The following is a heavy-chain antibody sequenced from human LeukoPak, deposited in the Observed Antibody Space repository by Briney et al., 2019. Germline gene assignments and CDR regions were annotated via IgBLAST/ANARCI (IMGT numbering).Heavy chain of an antibody. D-gene: IGHD6-13*01. J-gene: IGHJ4*02. CDR1: GFTFSSYA. V-gene: IGHV3-23*01. CDR3: AKKGISAADTFDY. CDR2: ISGIGAGT. Sequence: QPGGSLRLSCAASGFTFSSYAMSWVRQAPGKGLEWVSTISGIGAGTYYADSVKGRFTISRDNSKNTLYLQINSLGAEDTAVYYCAKKGISAADTFDYWGQGTLVTVSS.